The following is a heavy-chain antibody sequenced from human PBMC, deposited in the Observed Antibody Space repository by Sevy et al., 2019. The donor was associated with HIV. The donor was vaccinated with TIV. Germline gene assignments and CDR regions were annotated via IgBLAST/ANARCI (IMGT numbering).Heavy chain of an antibody. CDR2: INHSGST. CDR1: GGSFSGYY. Sequence: SETLSLTCAVYGGSFSGYYWSWIRQPPGKGLEWIGEINHSGSTNYNPSLKSRVTISVDTSKNQFSLKLSSVTAADPAVYYCARGRVDDSSGYYLSPLFDYWGQGTLVTVSS. V-gene: IGHV4-34*01. J-gene: IGHJ4*02. D-gene: IGHD3-22*01. CDR3: ARGRVDDSSGYYLSPLFDY.